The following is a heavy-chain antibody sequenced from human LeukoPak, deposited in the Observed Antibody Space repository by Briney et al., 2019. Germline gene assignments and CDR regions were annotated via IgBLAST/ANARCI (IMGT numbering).Heavy chain of an antibody. Sequence: PGGSLRLSCAASGFTFGSYGMHWVRQAPGKGLEWVAVIWYDGSNKYYADSVKGRLTISRDNSKNTLYLQMNSLRAEDTAVYYCAKGRPVLRYFDLDYWGQGTLVTVSS. CDR3: AKGRPVLRYFDLDY. J-gene: IGHJ4*02. D-gene: IGHD3-9*01. V-gene: IGHV3-30*02. CDR2: IWYDGSNK. CDR1: GFTFGSYG.